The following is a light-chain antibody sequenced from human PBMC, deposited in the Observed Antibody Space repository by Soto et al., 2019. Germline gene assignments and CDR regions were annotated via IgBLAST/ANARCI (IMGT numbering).Light chain of an antibody. CDR2: GAS. Sequence: EIVMTQSPATLSVSPGESATLSCRASQSVRSNLAWYQQKPGQAPRLLIYGASNRATGIPARFSGSGSGTEFTLTISSLQSEDFAIYYCQQHDNWPPVTFGGGTNVVIK. CDR1: QSVRSN. CDR3: QQHDNWPPVT. J-gene: IGKJ4*01. V-gene: IGKV3-15*01.